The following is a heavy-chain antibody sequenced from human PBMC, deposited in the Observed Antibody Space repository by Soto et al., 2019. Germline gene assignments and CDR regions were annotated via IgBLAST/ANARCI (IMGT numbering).Heavy chain of an antibody. CDR2: TYYRSKWYN. V-gene: IGHV6-1*01. CDR3: ARVVPAAHGYGMDV. CDR1: GDSVSSNSAA. D-gene: IGHD2-2*01. Sequence: QVQLQQSGPGLVKPSQTLSLTCAISGDSVSSNSAAWNWIRQSPSRGLEWLGRTYYRSKWYNDXAVSVKSRITXXPXTXXNQFSLQLNSVTPEDTAVYYCARVVPAAHGYGMDVWGQGTTVTVSS. J-gene: IGHJ6*02.